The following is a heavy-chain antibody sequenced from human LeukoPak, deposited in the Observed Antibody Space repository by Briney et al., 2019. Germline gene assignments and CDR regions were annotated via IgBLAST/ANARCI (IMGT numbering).Heavy chain of an antibody. CDR1: GGSVSSDSCY. CDR2: IYYSGGT. CDR3: ARVRSSGWLDY. V-gene: IGHV4-61*01. Sequence: PSETLSLTCTVSGGSVSSDSCYWSWIRQPPGKGLEWIGYIYYSGGTNYNPSLKSRVTISVDTSKNQFSLQLSSVTAADTAVYYCARVRSSGWLDYWGQGTLVTVSS. J-gene: IGHJ4*02. D-gene: IGHD6-19*01.